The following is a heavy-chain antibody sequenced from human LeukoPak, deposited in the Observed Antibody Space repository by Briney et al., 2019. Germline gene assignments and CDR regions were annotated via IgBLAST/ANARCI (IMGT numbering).Heavy chain of an antibody. CDR2: INHSGST. Sequence: PSETLSLTCAVYSGSFSGYYWSWIRQPPGKGLEWIGEINHSGSTNYNPSLKSRVTISVDTSKNQFSLKLSSVTAADTAVYYCARTDSSGWYLNWFDPWGQGTLVTVSS. V-gene: IGHV4-34*01. CDR3: ARTDSSGWYLNWFDP. CDR1: SGSFSGYY. J-gene: IGHJ5*02. D-gene: IGHD6-19*01.